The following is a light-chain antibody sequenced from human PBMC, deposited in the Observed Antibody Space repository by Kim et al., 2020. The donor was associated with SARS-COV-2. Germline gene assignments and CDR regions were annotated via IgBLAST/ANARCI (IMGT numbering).Light chain of an antibody. CDR2: ATS. Sequence: SASVGDEVTITCRASQDISNYLAWYQQKPGKAPKLLMYATSTLQSGVPSRFRGSRSGTDFTLIITRLQPEDVATYYCQKYDSAPWTFGQGTKVEIK. CDR1: QDISNY. V-gene: IGKV1-27*01. J-gene: IGKJ1*01. CDR3: QKYDSAPWT.